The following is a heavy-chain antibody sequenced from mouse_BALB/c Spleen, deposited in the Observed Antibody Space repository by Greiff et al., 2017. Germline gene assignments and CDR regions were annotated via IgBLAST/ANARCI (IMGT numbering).Heavy chain of an antibody. J-gene: IGHJ4*01. CDR2: ISYSGST. CDR3: AASAYYRYDGAMDY. CDR1: GYSITSDYA. V-gene: IGHV3-2*02. Sequence: VQLQESGPGLVKPSQSLSLTCTVTGYSITSDYAWNWIRQFPGNKLEWMGYISYSGSTSYNPSLKSRISITRDTSKNQFFLQLNSVTTEDTATYYCAASAYYRYDGAMDYWGQGTSVTVSS. D-gene: IGHD2-14*01.